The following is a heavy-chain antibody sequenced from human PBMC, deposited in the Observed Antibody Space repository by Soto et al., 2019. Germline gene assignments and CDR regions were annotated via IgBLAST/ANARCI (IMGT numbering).Heavy chain of an antibody. CDR2: INAGNGNT. Sequence: ASVKVSCKASGYTFTSYAMHWVRQAPGQRLEWMGWINAGNGNTKYSQKFQGRVTITRDTSASTAYMELSSLRSEDTAVYYCAREYYYDSSGYGSPGAFDIWAQGKMVTVSS. CDR1: GYTFTSYA. V-gene: IGHV1-3*01. J-gene: IGHJ3*02. CDR3: AREYYYDSSGYGSPGAFDI. D-gene: IGHD3-22*01.